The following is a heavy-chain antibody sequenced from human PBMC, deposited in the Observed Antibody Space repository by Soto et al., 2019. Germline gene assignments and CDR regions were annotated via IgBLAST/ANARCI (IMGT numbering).Heavy chain of an antibody. Sequence: GASVKVSCAASGFTFSSYAMSWVRQAPGKGLEWVSAISGSGGSTYYADSVKGRFTISRDNSKNTLYLQMNSLRAEDTAVYYCAKASYSGSWPYYFDYWGQGTLVTVSS. V-gene: IGHV3-23*01. CDR3: AKASYSGSWPYYFDY. CDR1: GFTFSSYA. J-gene: IGHJ4*02. CDR2: ISGSGGST. D-gene: IGHD1-26*01.